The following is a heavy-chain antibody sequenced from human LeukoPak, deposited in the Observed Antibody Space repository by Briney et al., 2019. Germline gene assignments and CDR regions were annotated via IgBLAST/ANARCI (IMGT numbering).Heavy chain of an antibody. CDR2: INHSGST. J-gene: IGHJ4*02. Sequence: SETLSLTCSVYGGSFNGYYWSWIRQPPGKGLEWVGEINHSGSTNYNPSLKSRVTISVDTSRNQFSLKLSSVTAADTAVYYCARGSRHSSSWPDFDYWGQGTLVTVSS. CDR1: GGSFNGYY. CDR3: ARGSRHSSSWPDFDY. D-gene: IGHD6-13*01. V-gene: IGHV4-34*01.